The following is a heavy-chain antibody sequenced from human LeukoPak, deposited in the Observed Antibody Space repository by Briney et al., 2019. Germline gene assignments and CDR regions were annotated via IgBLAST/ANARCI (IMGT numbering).Heavy chain of an antibody. CDR1: GFTFSSYA. CDR2: ISGSGGST. Sequence: GGSLRLSCAASGFTFSSYAMSWVRQAPGKGLEWVSAISGSGGSTYHADSVKGRFTISRDNSKNTLYVQMNSLRAEDTAVYYCARDNRDSSGWYPRPYNWFDPWGQGTLVTVSS. D-gene: IGHD6-19*01. J-gene: IGHJ5*02. CDR3: ARDNRDSSGWYPRPYNWFDP. V-gene: IGHV3-23*01.